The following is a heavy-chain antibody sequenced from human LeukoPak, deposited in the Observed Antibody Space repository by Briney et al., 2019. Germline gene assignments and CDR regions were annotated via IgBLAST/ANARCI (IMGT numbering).Heavy chain of an antibody. V-gene: IGHV4-39*01. CDR1: GGSFSGYY. J-gene: IGHJ4*02. CDR3: ARARDDDFWSGYYAQGLIDY. CDR2: IYYSGST. Sequence: SETLSLTCAVYGGSFSGYYWGWIRQPPGKGLEWIGSIYYSGSTYYNPSLKSRVTISVDTSKNQFSLKLSSVTAADTAVYYCARARDDDFWSGYYAQGLIDYWGQGTLVTVSS. D-gene: IGHD3-3*01.